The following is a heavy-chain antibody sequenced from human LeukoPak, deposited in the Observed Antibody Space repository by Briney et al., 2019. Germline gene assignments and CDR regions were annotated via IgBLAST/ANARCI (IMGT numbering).Heavy chain of an antibody. Sequence: GGSLRLSCVASGFTFSSYEMNWVRQAPGKGLEWVSYISSSGSIIHYTDSVKGRFTISRDNAKNSLYLQMNSLRTEDTAVYYCATHSGYDYDYWGQGTLVTVSS. CDR1: GFTFSSYE. CDR3: ATHSGYDYDY. V-gene: IGHV3-48*03. J-gene: IGHJ4*02. D-gene: IGHD5-12*01. CDR2: ISSSGSII.